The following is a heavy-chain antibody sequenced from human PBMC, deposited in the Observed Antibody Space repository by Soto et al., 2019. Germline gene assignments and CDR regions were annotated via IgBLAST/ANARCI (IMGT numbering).Heavy chain of an antibody. CDR3: ARDIVGGRLDAFDI. CDR2: INPNSGGT. V-gene: IGHV1-2*04. J-gene: IGHJ3*02. D-gene: IGHD1-26*01. Sequence: ASVKVSCKASGYTFTGYYRHWVRQAPGQGLEWMGWINPNSGGTNYAQKFQGWVTMTRDTSISTAYMELSRLRSDDTAVYYCARDIVGGRLDAFDIWGQGTIVTVSS. CDR1: GYTFTGYY.